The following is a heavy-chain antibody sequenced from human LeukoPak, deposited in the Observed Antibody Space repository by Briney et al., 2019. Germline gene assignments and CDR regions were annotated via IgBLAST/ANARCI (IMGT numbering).Heavy chain of an antibody. V-gene: IGHV4-61*02. CDR2: IYTSGST. D-gene: IGHD3-22*01. J-gene: IGHJ6*03. Sequence: SETLPLTCTVSGGSISSGSYYWSWIRQPAGKGLGWIGRIYTSGSTNYNPSLKSRVTISVDTSKNQFSLKLSSVTAADTAVYYCARDKYYDSSDYMDVWGKGTTVTVSS. CDR1: GGSISSGSYY. CDR3: ARDKYYDSSDYMDV.